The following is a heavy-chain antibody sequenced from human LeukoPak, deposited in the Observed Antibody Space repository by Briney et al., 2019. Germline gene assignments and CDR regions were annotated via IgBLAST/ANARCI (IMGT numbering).Heavy chain of an antibody. CDR3: AKDLKEMATGSFDY. V-gene: IGHV3-9*01. CDR1: GFTFDDYA. D-gene: IGHD5-12*01. Sequence: PGGSLRLSCAASGFTFDDYAMHWVRQAPGKGLEWVSGISWNSGSIGYADSVKGRFTISRDNAKNSLYLQMNSLRAEDTALYYCAKDLKEMATGSFDYWGQGTLVTVSS. J-gene: IGHJ4*02. CDR2: ISWNSGSI.